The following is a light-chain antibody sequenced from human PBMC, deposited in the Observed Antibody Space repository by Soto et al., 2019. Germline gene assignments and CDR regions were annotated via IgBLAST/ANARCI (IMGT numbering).Light chain of an antibody. J-gene: IGKJ3*01. V-gene: IGKV1-9*01. CDR1: QGIISY. CDR3: QQLNSYPLFT. Sequence: DIQLTQSPSFLSASVGDRVTITCRASQGIISYLAWYQQKPGKAPKLLIYAASTLQSGVPSRFSGSGSGTEFTLTISSLQPEDFATSYCQQLNSYPLFTFGPGTKVDIK. CDR2: AAS.